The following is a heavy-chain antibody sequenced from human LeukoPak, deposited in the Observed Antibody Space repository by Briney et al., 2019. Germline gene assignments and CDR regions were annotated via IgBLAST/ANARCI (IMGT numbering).Heavy chain of an antibody. D-gene: IGHD3-22*01. CDR2: ISYDGSNK. CDR1: GFTFSSYA. V-gene: IGHV3-30-3*01. J-gene: IGHJ4*02. CDR3: AREGLGEDSSGYYANFDY. Sequence: PGRSLRLSCAASGFTFSSYAMPWVRQAPGKGLEWVAVISYDGSNKYYADSVKGRFTISRDNSKNTLYLQMNSLRAEDTAVYYCAREGLGEDSSGYYANFDYWGQGTLVTVSS.